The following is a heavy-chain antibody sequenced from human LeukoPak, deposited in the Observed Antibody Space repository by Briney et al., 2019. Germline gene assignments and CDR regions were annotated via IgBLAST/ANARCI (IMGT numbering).Heavy chain of an antibody. CDR1: GFTFSSYG. CDR3: AKDRGSYRHFEY. V-gene: IGHV3-30*02. Sequence: GGSLRLSCAASGFTFSSYGMHWVRQAPGKGLEWVAFIRYDGSNKYYADSVKGRFTISRDNSKNTLYLQMNSLRAEDTAVYYCAKDRGSYRHFEYWGQGTLVTVSS. J-gene: IGHJ4*02. D-gene: IGHD1-26*01. CDR2: IRYDGSNK.